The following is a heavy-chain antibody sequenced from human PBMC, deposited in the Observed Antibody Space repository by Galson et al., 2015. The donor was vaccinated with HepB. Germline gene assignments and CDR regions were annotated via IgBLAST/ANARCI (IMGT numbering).Heavy chain of an antibody. CDR2: IYSGVST. V-gene: IGHV3-53*01. Sequence: SLRLSCAASGFTVSSNYMSWVRQAPGKGLECVSVIYSGVSTYYADSVKGRFTISRDNSKNTLYLQMNGLRAEDTAVYYCWGGAYVEDYWGQGTLVTVSS. J-gene: IGHJ4*02. D-gene: IGHD5-12*01. CDR1: GFTVSSNY. CDR3: WGGAYVEDY.